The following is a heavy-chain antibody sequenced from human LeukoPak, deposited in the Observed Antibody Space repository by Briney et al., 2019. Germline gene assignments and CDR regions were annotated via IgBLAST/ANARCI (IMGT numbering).Heavy chain of an antibody. CDR3: ARGSYGAFRYGDLDY. V-gene: IGHV4-4*02. CDR2: IYHSGST. J-gene: IGHJ4*02. D-gene: IGHD4-17*01. CDR1: GDSISSSNW. Sequence: SGTLSLTCAVSGDSISSSNWWSWVRQPAGKGLEWIGEIYHSGSTSYNPSLKSRVTISVDKSKNQFSLKLSSVTAADTAVYYCARGSYGAFRYGDLDYWGQGTLVIVSS.